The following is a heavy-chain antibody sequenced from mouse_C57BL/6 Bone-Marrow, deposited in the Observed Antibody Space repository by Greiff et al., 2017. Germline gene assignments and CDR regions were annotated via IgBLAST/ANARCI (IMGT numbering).Heavy chain of an antibody. CDR1: GFTFSSYG. CDR3: ARRGQLRLRDAMDY. Sequence: DVKLVESGGDLVKPGGSLKLSCAASGFTFSSYGMSWVRQTPDKRLEWVATISSGGSYTYYPDSVKGRFTISRDNAKNTLYLQMSSLKSEDTAMYYCARRGQLRLRDAMDYWGQGTSGTVSS. V-gene: IGHV5-6*02. J-gene: IGHJ4*01. D-gene: IGHD3-2*02. CDR2: ISSGGSYT.